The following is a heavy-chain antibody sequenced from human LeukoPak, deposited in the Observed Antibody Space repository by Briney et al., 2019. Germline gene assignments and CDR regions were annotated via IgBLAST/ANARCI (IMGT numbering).Heavy chain of an antibody. Sequence: GGSLRLSCAASGFTFSSYAMSWVRQAPGKGLEWVSAISGSGGSTYYAESVKGRFTISRDNSKNTLYLQMNSLRAEDTAVYYCAKVSCSSTSCSRELLWFGEFLGVWGQGTTVTVSS. CDR1: GFTFSSYA. CDR2: ISGSGGST. D-gene: IGHD3-10*01. CDR3: AKVSCSSTSCSRELLWFGEFLGV. J-gene: IGHJ6*02. V-gene: IGHV3-23*01.